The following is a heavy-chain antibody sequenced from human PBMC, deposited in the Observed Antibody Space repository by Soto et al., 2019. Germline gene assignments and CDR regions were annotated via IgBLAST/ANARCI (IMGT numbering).Heavy chain of an antibody. Sequence: GGSLRLSCAASGFTFRSYWMHWVRQAPGKGLVWVSRIDSDGSTTNYADSVRGRFTISRDNTKNILYLQMNSLRAEDTAVYYCARDLPTYGFDYWGQGSLVTVSS. CDR1: GFTFRSYW. D-gene: IGHD3-16*01. CDR3: ARDLPTYGFDY. V-gene: IGHV3-74*01. CDR2: IDSDGSTT. J-gene: IGHJ4*02.